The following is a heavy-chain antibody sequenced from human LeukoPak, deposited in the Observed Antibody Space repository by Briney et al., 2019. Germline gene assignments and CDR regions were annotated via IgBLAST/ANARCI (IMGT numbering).Heavy chain of an antibody. V-gene: IGHV4-59*01. J-gene: IGHJ4*02. CDR3: ARVAGYVIEDNFDY. Sequence: SETLSLTCTVSGGSISSYYWSWIRQPPGKGLEWIGYIYYSGSTNYNPSLKSRVTISVDTSKNQFSLKLRSVTAADTAVYYCARVAGYVIEDNFDYWGQGTLVTVSS. D-gene: IGHD2-15*01. CDR2: IYYSGST. CDR1: GGSISSYY.